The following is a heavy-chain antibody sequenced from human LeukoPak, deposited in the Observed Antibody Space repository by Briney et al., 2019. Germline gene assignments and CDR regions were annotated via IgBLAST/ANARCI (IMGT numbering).Heavy chain of an antibody. D-gene: IGHD4-17*01. CDR1: GGSIRSYY. J-gene: IGHJ2*01. CDR3: ARMAYGDPHFYWYFDL. V-gene: IGHV4-59*01. CDR2: ISDSGST. Sequence: SETLSLTCTVPGGSIRSYYWSWIRQAPGKELDWIGYISDSGSTNYNPSLKSRVTISEDTSKNQLSLKLSSVTAADTAVYHCARMAYGDPHFYWYFDLWGRGTLVTVSS.